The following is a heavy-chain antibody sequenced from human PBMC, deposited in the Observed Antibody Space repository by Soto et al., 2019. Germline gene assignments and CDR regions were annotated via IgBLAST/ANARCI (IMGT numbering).Heavy chain of an antibody. J-gene: IGHJ6*02. CDR3: ARLHGYCISTSCYGYYGMDV. CDR1: GGPISSYY. V-gene: IGHV4-39*01. CDR2: ISYSGST. Sequence: SETLSLTCTVSGGPISSYYWGSIRQPPGKGLEWIGSISYSGSTYYNPSLKSRVTMSVDTSKNQFSLKLSSVTAADTAVYYCARLHGYCISTSCYGYYGMDVWGQGTTVTVSS. D-gene: IGHD2-2*01.